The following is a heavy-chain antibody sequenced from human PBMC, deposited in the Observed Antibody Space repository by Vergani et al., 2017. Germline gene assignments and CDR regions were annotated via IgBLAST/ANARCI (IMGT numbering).Heavy chain of an antibody. CDR2: IYYSGST. D-gene: IGHD2-2*01. V-gene: IGHV4-39*07. J-gene: IGHJ6*02. Sequence: QLQLQESGPGLVKPSETLSLTCTVSGGSISSSSYYWGWIRQPPGKGLEWIGSIYYSGSTYYNPSLKSRVTISVDTSKNQFSLKLSSVTAADTAVYYCARVGYCSSTSCDGYGMDVWGQGTTVTVSS. CDR3: ARVGYCSSTSCDGYGMDV. CDR1: GGSISSSSYY.